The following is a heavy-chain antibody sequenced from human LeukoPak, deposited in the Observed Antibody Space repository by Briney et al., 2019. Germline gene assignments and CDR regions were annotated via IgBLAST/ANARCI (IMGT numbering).Heavy chain of an antibody. D-gene: IGHD2-2*01. CDR1: GFSFSIYW. CDR3: ARDPAAWDY. Sequence: PGGSLRLSCAASGFSFSIYWMTWVRQAPGKGLEWVANINQDGSEKYYVDSVKGRFTISRDNAKNSLYLQMNSLRAEDTAVYYCARDPAAWDYWGQGTLVTVSS. CDR2: INQDGSEK. J-gene: IGHJ4*02. V-gene: IGHV3-7*01.